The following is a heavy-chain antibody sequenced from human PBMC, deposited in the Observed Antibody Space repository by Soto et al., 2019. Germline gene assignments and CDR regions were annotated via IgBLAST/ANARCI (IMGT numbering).Heavy chain of an antibody. J-gene: IGHJ4*02. CDR2: IWYDGSNK. CDR3: ARDSLPSGIVGGLEGYFDY. CDR1: GFTFSSYG. D-gene: IGHD1-26*01. V-gene: IGHV3-33*01. Sequence: QVQLLESGGGVVQPGRSLRLSCAASGFTFSSYGMHWVRQAPGKGLEWVAVIWYDGSNKYYADSVKGRFTISRDNSKNTLNLQMNSLRAEDTAVYYCARDSLPSGIVGGLEGYFDYWGQGTLVTVSS.